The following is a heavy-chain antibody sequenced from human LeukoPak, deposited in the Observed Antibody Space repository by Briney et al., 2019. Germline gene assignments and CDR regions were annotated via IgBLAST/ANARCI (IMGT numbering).Heavy chain of an antibody. Sequence: PSETLSLTCTVSGGSISSGSYYWSWIRQPAGKGLEWIGYIYYSGSTNYNPSLKSRVTISVDTSKNQFSLKLSSVTAADTAVYYCARHSPTGTFWDWGQGTLVTVSS. V-gene: IGHV4-61*10. D-gene: IGHD1-1*01. CDR3: ARHSPTGTFWD. J-gene: IGHJ4*02. CDR2: IYYSGST. CDR1: GGSISSGSYY.